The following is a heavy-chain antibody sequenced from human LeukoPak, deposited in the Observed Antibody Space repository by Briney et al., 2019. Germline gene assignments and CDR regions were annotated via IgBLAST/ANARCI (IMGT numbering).Heavy chain of an antibody. CDR2: IYSGGAT. J-gene: IGHJ3*02. V-gene: IGHV3-66*01. Sequence: QTGGSLRLSCAASGFTVSSNYMSWVRQAPGKGLEWVSLIYSGGATYYADSVKGRFTISRDNSKNTLYLQMNSLRAEDTAVYYCARFETSPGGVAFDIWGQGTMVTVSS. D-gene: IGHD1-1*01. CDR3: ARFETSPGGVAFDI. CDR1: GFTVSSNY.